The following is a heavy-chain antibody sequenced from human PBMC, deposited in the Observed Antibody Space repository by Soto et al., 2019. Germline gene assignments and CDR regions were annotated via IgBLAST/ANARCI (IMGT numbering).Heavy chain of an antibody. D-gene: IGHD3-10*01. CDR3: AKRNYYASGSYFWFYFDN. CDR2: ISGSGDST. V-gene: IGHV3-23*01. CDR1: GFTFNNYA. Sequence: GGSLRLSCAASGFTFNNYAMTWVRQAPGKGLEWVSSISGSGDSTYYADSVTGRFTISRDNSQNTVYLQMNSLRAEDTAVYYCAKRNYYASGSYFWFYFDNWGQGTLVTVSS. J-gene: IGHJ4*02.